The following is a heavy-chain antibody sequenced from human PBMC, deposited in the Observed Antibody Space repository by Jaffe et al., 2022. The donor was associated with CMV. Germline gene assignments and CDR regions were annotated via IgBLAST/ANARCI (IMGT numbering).Heavy chain of an antibody. J-gene: IGHJ4*02. Sequence: EVQLVESGGGLVQPGGSLRLSCAASGFTFSSYAMSWVRQAPGKGLEWVSAISGSGGSTYYADSVKGRFTISRDNSKNTLYLQMNSLRAEDTAVYYCAKDGRGNWYNNWPTEYYFDYWGQGTLVTVSS. CDR1: GFTFSSYA. CDR2: ISGSGGST. V-gene: IGHV3-23*04. CDR3: AKDGRGNWYNNWPTEYYFDY. D-gene: IGHD6-13*01.